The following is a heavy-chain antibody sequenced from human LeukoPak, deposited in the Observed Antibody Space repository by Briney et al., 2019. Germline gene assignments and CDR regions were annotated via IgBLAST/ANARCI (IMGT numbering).Heavy chain of an antibody. CDR2: INPKSGAA. Sequence: GASVKVSCKASGYIFSYYYMHRVRQAPGQGLEWLGWINPKSGAADYAQQFRGRVTMTRDTSINTDYMEMKRVTSDDTAVYYCARGAEAETSPLDFWGQGTLVIVS. J-gene: IGHJ4*02. D-gene: IGHD6-13*01. V-gene: IGHV1-2*02. CDR1: GYIFSYYY. CDR3: ARGAEAETSPLDF.